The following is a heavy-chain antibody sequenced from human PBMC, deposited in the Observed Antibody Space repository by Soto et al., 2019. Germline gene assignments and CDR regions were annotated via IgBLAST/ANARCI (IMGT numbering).Heavy chain of an antibody. CDR3: ARESEDLTSNFDY. V-gene: IGHV3-21*01. CDR1: GFTFDDYA. Sequence: GGSLRLSCAASGFTFDDYAMHWVRQAPGKGLEWVSSISSTTNYIYYADSMKGRFTVSRDNAKNSVYLEMNSLSAEDTAVYYCARESEDLTSNFDYWGQGTRVTVSA. CDR2: ISSTTNYI. J-gene: IGHJ4*02.